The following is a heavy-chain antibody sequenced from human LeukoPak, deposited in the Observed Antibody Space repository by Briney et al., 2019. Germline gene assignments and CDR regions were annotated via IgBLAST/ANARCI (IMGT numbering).Heavy chain of an antibody. CDR2: ISGSSSAI. D-gene: IGHD3-10*01. J-gene: IGHJ1*01. V-gene: IGHV3-48*02. CDR1: GFTFSNYG. CDR3: ARDGRSYYGSGSYL. Sequence: GGSLRLSCAASGFTFSNYGMNWVRQAPGEGLEWVSYISGSSSAIYYADSVKGRFTISRDNAKNSLYPQMNSLRDEDTAVYYCARDGRSYYGSGSYLWGQGTLVTVSS.